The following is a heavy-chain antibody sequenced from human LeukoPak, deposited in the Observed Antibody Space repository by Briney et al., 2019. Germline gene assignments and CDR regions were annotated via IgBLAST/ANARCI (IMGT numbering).Heavy chain of an antibody. J-gene: IGHJ6*03. V-gene: IGHV4-4*07. CDR2: IYTSGST. CDR1: GGSISSYY. D-gene: IGHD6-19*01. Sequence: SETLSLTCTVSGGSISSYYWSWIRQPAGKGLEWIGRIYTSGSTNYNPSLKSRVTISVDKSKNQFSLKLSSVTAADTAVYYCAREESSGTGGGAPYYYYYYMDVWGKGTTVTVSS. CDR3: AREESSGTGGGAPYYYYYYMDV.